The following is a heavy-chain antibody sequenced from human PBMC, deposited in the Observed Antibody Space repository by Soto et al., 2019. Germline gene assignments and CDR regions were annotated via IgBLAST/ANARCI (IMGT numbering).Heavy chain of an antibody. J-gene: IGHJ5*02. Sequence: PSETLSLTCTVSGGSISSSSYYWGWIRQPPGKGLEWIGSIYYSGSTYYNPSLKSRVTISVDTSKNQFSLKLSSVTAADTAVYYCARLVWEATIGWFDPWGQGTLVTVSS. CDR1: GGSISSSSYY. CDR2: IYYSGST. D-gene: IGHD5-12*01. CDR3: ARLVWEATIGWFDP. V-gene: IGHV4-39*01.